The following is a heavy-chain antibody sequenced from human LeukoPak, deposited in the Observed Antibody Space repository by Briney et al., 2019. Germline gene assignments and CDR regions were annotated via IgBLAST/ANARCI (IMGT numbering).Heavy chain of an antibody. V-gene: IGHV3-23*01. CDR2: ISKSGGST. D-gene: IGHD2-8*01. CDR1: GFTFSNAW. CDR3: ARGVGEYTNGHFDF. J-gene: IGHJ4*02. Sequence: GGSLRLSCAASGFTFSNAWMSWVRQAPGKGLEWVSSISKSGGSTYDTDSVRGRFTISRDNSKNTLYLQMNRLRAEDTALYYCARGVGEYTNGHFDFWGQGTLVTVSS.